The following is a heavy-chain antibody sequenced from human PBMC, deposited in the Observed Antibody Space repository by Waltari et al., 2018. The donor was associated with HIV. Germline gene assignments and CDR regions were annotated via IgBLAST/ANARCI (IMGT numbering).Heavy chain of an antibody. CDR3: ARVHYGRLGLYTSSHFDS. CDR1: GGSVVTGDLY. Sequence: VQLCESGPGLVQSSDTLSLACTLSGGSVVTGDLYCSLLRQTPSRGMPWLGHIFYNGTASVNPSLKMCLGLSLDQSQNQLFLTLTSATVPDAAVYFCARVHYGRLGLYTSSHFDSWGEGLRISVFS. V-gene: IGHV4-30-4*01. D-gene: IGHD3-16*01. CDR2: IFYNGTA. J-gene: IGHJ4*02.